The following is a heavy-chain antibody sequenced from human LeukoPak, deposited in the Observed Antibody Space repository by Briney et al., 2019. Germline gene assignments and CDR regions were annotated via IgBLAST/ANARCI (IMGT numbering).Heavy chain of an antibody. J-gene: IGHJ4*02. D-gene: IGHD4-17*01. V-gene: IGHV4-34*01. CDR3: ARVATLRCLDY. CDR2: IDHSGST. CDR1: GGSFSGYY. Sequence: PSETLSLTCAVYGGSFSGYYWTWIRQPPGKGLEWIGEIDHSGSTNYNPSLQSRVTISVDTSKNQFSLKLSSVTAADTAVYYCARVATLRCLDYWGQGTLVTVSS.